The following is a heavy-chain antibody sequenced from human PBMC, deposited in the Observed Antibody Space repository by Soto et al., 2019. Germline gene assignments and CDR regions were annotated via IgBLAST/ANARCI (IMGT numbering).Heavy chain of an antibody. J-gene: IGHJ4*02. D-gene: IGHD5-12*01. Sequence: VESLKISCKGSEYSFSTYWIAWVRQMPGKVLEWMGIIYPGDSDTIYSPSFRVQFTISVDKSTSTAYLQWSSLKASDTAIYYCARGSGYHNYWGQGTLVTVSS. CDR1: EYSFSTYW. V-gene: IGHV5-51*01. CDR3: ARGSGYHNY. CDR2: IYPGDSDT.